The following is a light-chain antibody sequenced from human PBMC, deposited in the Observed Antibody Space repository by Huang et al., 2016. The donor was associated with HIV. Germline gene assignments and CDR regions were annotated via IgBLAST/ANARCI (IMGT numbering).Light chain of an antibody. Sequence: EIVMTQSPATLSVSPGERATLSCRASQSVNTNLAWYQQKPGQAPRLLIYGASARATGIPARFSDSGSGTEFTVTISSLQSEDFAVYYCQQYNNWPPWSFGQGPKVEL. CDR3: QQYNNWPPWS. J-gene: IGKJ1*01. CDR1: QSVNTN. V-gene: IGKV3-15*01. CDR2: GAS.